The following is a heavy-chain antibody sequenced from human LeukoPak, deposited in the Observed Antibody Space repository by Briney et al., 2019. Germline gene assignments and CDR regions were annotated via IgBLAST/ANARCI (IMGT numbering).Heavy chain of an antibody. CDR2: ISSSGNNI. CDR3: ARVRTPPYDSSGYGPLDY. Sequence: GGSLRLSCAASGFTFSDYYMSWIRQAPGKGLEWVSYISSSGNNIYYADSVKGRFTISRDNAKNSLYLQMNSLRAEDTAVYYCARVRTPPYDSSGYGPLDYWGQGTLVTVSS. CDR1: GFTFSDYY. V-gene: IGHV3-11*04. J-gene: IGHJ4*02. D-gene: IGHD3-22*01.